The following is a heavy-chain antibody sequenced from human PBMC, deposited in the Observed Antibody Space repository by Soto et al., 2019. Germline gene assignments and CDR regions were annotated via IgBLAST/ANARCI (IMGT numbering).Heavy chain of an antibody. D-gene: IGHD1-1*01. CDR1: GYTFTKYD. J-gene: IGHJ5*01. V-gene: IGHV1-8*01. CDR2: MNPTSGNT. CDR3: TGSDGHTFNSTDS. Sequence: QVQLVQSGAEVKTPGASVKVSCKASGYTFTKYDMNWVRQAPGQGLEWMGWMNPTSGNTGYAQKFQDRLTMTWDTAIGIAHMEFSSLRNEDTAMYYCTGSDGHTFNSTDSWGQGALVTVSS.